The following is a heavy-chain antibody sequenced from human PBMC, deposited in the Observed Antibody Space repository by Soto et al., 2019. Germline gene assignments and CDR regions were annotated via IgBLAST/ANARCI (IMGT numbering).Heavy chain of an antibody. V-gene: IGHV3-23*01. CDR2: IGGSGRTT. CDR1: AFTFNNYA. CDR3: VKSRYSDSSGHFYDY. D-gene: IGHD3-22*01. Sequence: EVQLLESGGGLVQPGGSLSLSCAASAFTFNNYAMSWVRQAPGKGLERVSGIGGSGRTTYYADSVKGRFTISRDNSNNTLFLQMNSLRAEDTAVYYCVKSRYSDSSGHFYDYWGQGTLVTVSS. J-gene: IGHJ4*02.